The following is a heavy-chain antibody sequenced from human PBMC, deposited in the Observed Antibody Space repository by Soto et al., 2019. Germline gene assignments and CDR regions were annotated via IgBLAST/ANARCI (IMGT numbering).Heavy chain of an antibody. CDR1: GYSFTSYW. Sequence: ESLKISGKGSGYSFTSYWIGWVRQMPGEGLEWMGRIDPSDSYTNYSPSFQGHVTISSDKSITTAYLQWSSLKASDTAMYYCARLRDATIIAASGTGAFAIWGQGTIVIVSS. CDR3: ARLRDATIIAASGTGAFAI. CDR2: IDPSDSYT. V-gene: IGHV5-10-1*01. D-gene: IGHD6-13*01. J-gene: IGHJ3*02.